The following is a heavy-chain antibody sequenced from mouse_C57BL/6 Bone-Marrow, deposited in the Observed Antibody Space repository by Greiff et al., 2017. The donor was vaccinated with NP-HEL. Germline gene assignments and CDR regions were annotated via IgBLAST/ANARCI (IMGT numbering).Heavy chain of an antibody. CDR3: ARPLIYDGYYAWFAY. V-gene: IGHV1-42*01. J-gene: IGHJ3*01. CDR1: GYSFTGYY. D-gene: IGHD2-3*01. Sequence: DVKLQESGPELVKPGASVKISCKASGYSFTGYYMNWVKQSPEKSLEWIGEINPSTGGTTYNQKFKAKATLTVDKSSSTAYMQLKSLTSEDSAVYYCARPLIYDGYYAWFAYWGQGTLVTVSA. CDR2: INPSTGGT.